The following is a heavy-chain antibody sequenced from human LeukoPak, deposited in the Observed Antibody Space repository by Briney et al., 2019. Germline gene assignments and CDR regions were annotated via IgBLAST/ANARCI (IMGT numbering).Heavy chain of an antibody. D-gene: IGHD2/OR15-2a*01. Sequence: WGSLRLSCAASGFTFSNYAMSWVRQAPGKGLEWVSTIRHSGDRTYYANSVKGRFTISRDGSKNTLYLQMNSLRADDTALYYCAIDMVILGFASDFDSWGQGTLVTVSS. CDR2: IRHSGDRT. CDR3: AIDMVILGFASDFDS. J-gene: IGHJ4*02. V-gene: IGHV3-23*01. CDR1: GFTFSNYA.